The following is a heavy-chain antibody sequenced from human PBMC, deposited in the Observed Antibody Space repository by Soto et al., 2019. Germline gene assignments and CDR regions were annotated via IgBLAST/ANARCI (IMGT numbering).Heavy chain of an antibody. CDR2: INPDDSNT. V-gene: IGHV1-18*01. J-gene: IGHJ6*03. CDR1: GYTFSIYG. Sequence: QVKLVQSGPEVKKPGASVKVSCETSGYTFSIYGITWVREATGQGLEWMGWINPDDSNTNYAQEFQGRVTMTTDTSTSTAYMELRSLRFDDTAVYYCARGGVSSYMDVWGTGTTVIVSS. D-gene: IGHD3-10*01. CDR3: ARGGVSSYMDV.